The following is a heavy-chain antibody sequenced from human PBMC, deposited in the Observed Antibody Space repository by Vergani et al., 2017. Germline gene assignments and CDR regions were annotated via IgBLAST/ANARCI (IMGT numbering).Heavy chain of an antibody. D-gene: IGHD2-15*01. J-gene: IGHJ4*02. CDR2: IRSDESRR. CDR1: GFTFNSYG. V-gene: IGHV3-30*02. CDR3: AKEGGGYCSGGTCYPEY. Sequence: QVQVVESGGGVVQPVGYPRLSCAASGFTFNSYGMHWVRQAPGKGLEGVASIRSDESRRYYGDSMEGPFTISRDNSKNTVYLQMKSLRPEDTAVYYCAKEGGGYCSGGTCYPEYWGQGTLVIVSS.